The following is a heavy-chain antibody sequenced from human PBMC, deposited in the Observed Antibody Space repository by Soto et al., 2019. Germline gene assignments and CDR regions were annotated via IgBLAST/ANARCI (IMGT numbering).Heavy chain of an antibody. CDR3: ASGFLEWLYHRNYGIDV. D-gene: IGHD3-3*01. CDR2: TYYRSKWYN. V-gene: IGHV6-1*01. J-gene: IGHJ6*01. Sequence: SQTRSLTCAISGDSVSINSAAWNLIRDSPSRGLEWLGRTYYRSKWYNHYAVSVKSRITINPDTSKNQFSLQLNSVTHEDTAVYYGASGFLEWLYHRNYGIDVGGQGNMVAVSS. CDR1: GDSVSINSAA.